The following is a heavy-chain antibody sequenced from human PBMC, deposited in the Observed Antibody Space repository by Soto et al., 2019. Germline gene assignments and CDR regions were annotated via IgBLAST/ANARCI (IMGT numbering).Heavy chain of an antibody. CDR1: GGSFSGYY. J-gene: IGHJ4*02. CDR3: AARRIVVVPAAMPGTFDY. Sequence: SETLSLTCAVYGGSFSGYYWSWIRQPPGKGLEWIGEINHSGSTNYNPSLKSRVTISVDTSKNQFSLKLSSVTAADTAVYYCAARRIVVVPAAMPGTFDYWGQGTLVTVSS. V-gene: IGHV4-34*01. CDR2: INHSGST. D-gene: IGHD2-2*01.